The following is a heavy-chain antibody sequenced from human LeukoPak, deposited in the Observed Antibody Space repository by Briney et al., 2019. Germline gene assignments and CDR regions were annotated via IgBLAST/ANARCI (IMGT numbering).Heavy chain of an antibody. V-gene: IGHV4-59*01. J-gene: IGHJ5*02. CDR2: VYYSGST. D-gene: IGHD2-2*02. CDR3: ARSGYCSSTSCYRSLWFDP. Sequence: SETLSLTCTVSGGSIGSYYWSWIRQPPGKGLEWIGYVYYSGSTSYNRSLKSRVTISVDTSKNQFSLKLSSVTAADTAVYYCARSGYCSSTSCYRSLWFDPWGQGTLVTVSS. CDR1: GGSIGSYY.